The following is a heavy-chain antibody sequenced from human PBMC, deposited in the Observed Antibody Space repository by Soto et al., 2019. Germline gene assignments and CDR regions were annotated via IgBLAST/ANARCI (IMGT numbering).Heavy chain of an antibody. J-gene: IGHJ3*02. CDR3: AKIDSSGYYRAFDI. CDR2: ISSSSSTI. Sequence: PGGSLRLSCAASGFTFSSYSMNWVRQVPGKGLEWVSYISSSSSTIYYADSVKGRFTISRDNAKNSLYLQMNSLRDEDTAVYYCAKIDSSGYYRAFDIWGQGTMVTVSS. D-gene: IGHD3-22*01. V-gene: IGHV3-48*02. CDR1: GFTFSSYS.